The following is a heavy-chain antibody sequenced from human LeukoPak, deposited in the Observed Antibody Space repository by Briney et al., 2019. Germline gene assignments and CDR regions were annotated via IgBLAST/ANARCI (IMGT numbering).Heavy chain of an antibody. CDR1: GGSISSYY. CDR2: IYTSGST. J-gene: IGHJ4*02. V-gene: IGHV4-4*07. D-gene: IGHD6-13*01. Sequence: RSSETLSLTCTVSGGSISSYYWSWIRQPAVKGLEWIGRIYTSGSTNYNPSLKSRVTMSVDTSKNQFSLKLSSVTAADTAVYYCARVGSSWYYFDYWGQGTLVTVSS. CDR3: ARVGSSWYYFDY.